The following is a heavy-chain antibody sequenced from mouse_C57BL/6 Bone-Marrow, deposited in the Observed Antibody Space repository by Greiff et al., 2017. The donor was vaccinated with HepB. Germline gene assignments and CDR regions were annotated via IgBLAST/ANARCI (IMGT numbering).Heavy chain of an antibody. CDR3: ARWGKSTGAMDY. V-gene: IGHV1-75*01. Sequence: VKLQESGPELVKPGASVKISCKASGYTFTDYYINWVKQRPGQGLEWIGWIFPGSGSTYYNEKFKGKATLTVDKSSSTAYMLLSSLTSEDSAVYFCARWGKSTGAMDYWGQGTSVTVSS. CDR2: IFPGSGST. J-gene: IGHJ4*01. CDR1: GYTFTDYY.